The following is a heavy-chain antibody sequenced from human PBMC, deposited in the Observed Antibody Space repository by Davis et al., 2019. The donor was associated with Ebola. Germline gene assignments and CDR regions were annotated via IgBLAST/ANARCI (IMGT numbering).Heavy chain of an antibody. D-gene: IGHD6-19*01. CDR1: GFTFSSYA. J-gene: IGHJ3*01. Sequence: LSLSCAASGFTFSSYAMSWVRQAPGKGLEWVSTLGTSADTYYADSVKGRFTISRDNSKNTLHLQMNSLRVEDTAIYYCAKDTSNVWFDVWGQGTMVTVAS. CDR2: LGTSADT. CDR3: AKDTSNVWFDV. V-gene: IGHV3-23*01.